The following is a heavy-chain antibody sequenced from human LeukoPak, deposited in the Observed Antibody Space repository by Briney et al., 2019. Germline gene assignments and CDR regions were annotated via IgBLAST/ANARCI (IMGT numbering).Heavy chain of an antibody. Sequence: GASVNVSRKASGYSFTSYYMHWVRQPPGQGLGWMGIMNPSDGSTSYDQKFQGRVTTTRDTSTSTVYMELSSLRSADTAVYYCARGDPWQQLGYYYYYMDVWGKGTTVTSSS. CDR2: MNPSDGST. CDR3: ARGDPWQQLGYYYYYMDV. CDR1: GYSFTSYY. D-gene: IGHD6-13*01. J-gene: IGHJ6*03. V-gene: IGHV1-46*01.